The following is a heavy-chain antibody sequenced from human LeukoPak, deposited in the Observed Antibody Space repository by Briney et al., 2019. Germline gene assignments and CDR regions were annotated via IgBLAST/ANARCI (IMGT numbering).Heavy chain of an antibody. V-gene: IGHV1-69*05. CDR3: ARSYYYDSSGSLHFQH. D-gene: IGHD3-22*01. Sequence: SVKVSCKASGGTFSSYAISWVRQAPGQGLEWMGGIIPIFGTANYAQKFQGRVTITTDESTSTAYMELSSLRSEDTAVYYCARSYYYDSSGSLHFQHWGQGTMVTVSS. CDR2: IIPIFGTA. CDR1: GGTFSSYA. J-gene: IGHJ1*01.